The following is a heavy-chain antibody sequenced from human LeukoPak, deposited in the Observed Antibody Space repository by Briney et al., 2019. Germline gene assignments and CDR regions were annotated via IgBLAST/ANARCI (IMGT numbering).Heavy chain of an antibody. D-gene: IGHD3-10*01. CDR2: INHSGST. Sequence: TSETLSLTCTVSGGSISSYYWSWIRQPPGKGLEWIGEINHSGSTNYNPSLKSRVTISVDTSKNQFSLKLSSVTAADTAVYYCASSGYYGSGYFDYWGQGTLVTVSS. J-gene: IGHJ4*02. V-gene: IGHV4-34*01. CDR3: ASSGYYGSGYFDY. CDR1: GGSISSYY.